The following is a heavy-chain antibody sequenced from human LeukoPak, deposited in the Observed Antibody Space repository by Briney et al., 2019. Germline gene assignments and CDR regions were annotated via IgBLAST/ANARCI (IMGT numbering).Heavy chain of an antibody. CDR1: GGSFSGYY. CDR2: INHSGST. V-gene: IGHV4-34*01. CDR3: ARGSSAYYRQYYYYYGMDV. Sequence: SETLSLTCAVYGGSFSGYYWSWIRQPPGKGLEWIGEINHSGSTNYNPSPKSRVTISVDTSKTQFSLKLSSVTAADTAVYYCARGSSAYYRQYYYYYGMDVWGQGTTVTVSS. D-gene: IGHD3-22*01. J-gene: IGHJ6*02.